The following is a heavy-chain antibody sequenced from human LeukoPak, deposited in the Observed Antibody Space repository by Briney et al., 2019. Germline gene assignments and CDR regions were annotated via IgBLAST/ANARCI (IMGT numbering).Heavy chain of an antibody. J-gene: IGHJ4*02. CDR3: ARGSSSWFGGPYFDY. V-gene: IGHV3-48*01. D-gene: IGHD6-13*01. CDR2: ISSSSSTI. CDR1: GFTFSDYS. Sequence: GRSLRLSCAASGFTFSDYSMNWVRQAPGKGLEWVSYISSSSSTIYYADSVKGRFTISRDNAKNSLYLQMNSLRAEDTAVYYCARGSSSWFGGPYFDYWGQGTLVTVSS.